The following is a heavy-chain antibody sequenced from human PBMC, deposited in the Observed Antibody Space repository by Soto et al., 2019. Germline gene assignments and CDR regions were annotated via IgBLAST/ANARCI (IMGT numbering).Heavy chain of an antibody. Sequence: SETLSLTCAVSGGSISSGGYSWSWIRQPPGKGLEWIGYIYHSGSTYYNPSLKRRVTISVDRSKNQFSLKLSSVTAADTAVYYCASDQVKSFSCRSTSCYYYYYGMDVWGKGTKVTVYS. V-gene: IGHV4-30-2*01. CDR1: GGSISSGGYS. J-gene: IGHJ6*04. CDR2: IYHSGST. CDR3: ASDQVKSFSCRSTSCYYYYYGMDV. D-gene: IGHD2-2*01.